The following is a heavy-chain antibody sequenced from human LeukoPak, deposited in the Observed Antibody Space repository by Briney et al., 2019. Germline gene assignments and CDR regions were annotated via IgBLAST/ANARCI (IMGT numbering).Heavy chain of an antibody. V-gene: IGHV4-39*01. CDR1: GGSISSSSYY. CDR2: IYYSGST. J-gene: IGHJ4*02. CDR3: AGQPDIVVVVAAFSFDY. D-gene: IGHD2-15*01. Sequence: PSETLSLTCTVSGGSISSSSYYWGWIRQPPGKGLEWIGSIYYSGSTYYNPSLKSRVTISVDTSKNQFSLKLSSVTAADTAVYYCAGQPDIVVVVAAFSFDYWGQGTLVTVSS.